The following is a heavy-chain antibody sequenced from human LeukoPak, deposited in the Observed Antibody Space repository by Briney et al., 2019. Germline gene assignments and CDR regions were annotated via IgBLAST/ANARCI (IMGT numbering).Heavy chain of an antibody. CDR3: ARVSSLRFLEWLRNLYYYYYMDV. D-gene: IGHD3-3*01. Sequence: PSEALSLTCAVYGGSFSGYYWSWIRQPPGKGLEWIGEINHSGSTNYNPSLKSRVTISVDTSKNQFSLKLSSVTAADTAVYYCARVSSLRFLEWLRNLYYYYYMDVWGKGTTVTVSS. CDR1: GGSFSGYY. J-gene: IGHJ6*03. CDR2: INHSGST. V-gene: IGHV4-34*01.